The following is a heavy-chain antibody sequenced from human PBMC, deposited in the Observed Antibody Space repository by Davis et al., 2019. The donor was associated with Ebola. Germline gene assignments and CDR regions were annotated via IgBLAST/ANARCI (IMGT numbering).Heavy chain of an antibody. J-gene: IGHJ6*04. CDR3: ARGSHCSGGSCYSDSYYFYAMDV. Sequence: SETLSLTCAVYGGSCTGYYWNWIRQPPGKGLEWIGDINHSGSTNYTPSLKSRVTISVDMSKNQFSLKLNSVTAADTAVYYCARGSHCSGGSCYSDSYYFYAMDVWGKGTTVTVSS. CDR2: INHSGST. V-gene: IGHV4-34*01. D-gene: IGHD2-15*01. CDR1: GGSCTGYY.